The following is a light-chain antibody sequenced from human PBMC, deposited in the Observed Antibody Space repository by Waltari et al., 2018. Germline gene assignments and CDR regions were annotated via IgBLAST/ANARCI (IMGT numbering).Light chain of an antibody. V-gene: IGKV3-20*01. J-gene: IGKJ1*01. Sequence: EVVLTQSPGTLSLSPGERATLSCRASESVRRALSWYQRKPGQAPRLRSYATSTRATGVPDRFRGSGSGTDFSLTISRLEPEDFAVYYGQHNVRLPVTFGQGTKVEIK. CDR3: QHNVRLPVT. CDR1: ESVRRA. CDR2: ATS.